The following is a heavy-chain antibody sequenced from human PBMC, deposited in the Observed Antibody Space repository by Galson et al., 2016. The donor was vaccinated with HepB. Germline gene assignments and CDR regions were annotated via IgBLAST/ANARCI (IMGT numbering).Heavy chain of an antibody. V-gene: IGHV3-33*01. CDR2: IWADGGNK. CDR3: ARDMYTGSYIIDY. J-gene: IGHJ4*02. D-gene: IGHD1-26*01. Sequence: SLRLSCAASGFTFSNHGMHWVRQAPGEGLECVAVIWADGGNKYYVDSVKGLFTISRDNSKNTVYLQMNSLRADDTAVYYCARDMYTGSYIIDYWGQGTLVTVSS. CDR1: GFTFSNHG.